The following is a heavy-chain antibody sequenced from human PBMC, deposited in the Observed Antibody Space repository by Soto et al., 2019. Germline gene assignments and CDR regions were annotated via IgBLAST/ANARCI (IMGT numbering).Heavy chain of an antibody. CDR2: IRQDGSQK. J-gene: IGHJ4*02. V-gene: IGHV3-7*01. CDR3: ARGGYCSSTSCSLFDY. D-gene: IGHD2-2*03. Sequence: EVQLVESGGGLVQPGGSLRLSCAASRFTFSTYWMSWVRQAPGKGLEWVANIRQDGSQKYYVDSVKGRFTISRDNAKKSLYLQMNSLRADDTAVYYCARGGYCSSTSCSLFDYWGQGTLVTVSS. CDR1: RFTFSTYW.